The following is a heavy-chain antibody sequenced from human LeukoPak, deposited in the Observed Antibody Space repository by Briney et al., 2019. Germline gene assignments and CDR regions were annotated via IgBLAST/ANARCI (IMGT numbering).Heavy chain of an antibody. V-gene: IGHV3-30-3*01. CDR2: ISYDGSNK. D-gene: IGHD3-9*01. J-gene: IGHJ5*02. CDR3: APGLIRYYDILTGMNWFDP. CDR1: GFTFSSYA. Sequence: GGSLRLSCAASGFTFSSYAMHWVRQAPGKGLEWVAVISYDGSNKYYADSVKGRFTISRDNSKNTLYLQMNSLRAEDTAVYYCAPGLIRYYDILTGMNWFDPWGQGTLVTVSS.